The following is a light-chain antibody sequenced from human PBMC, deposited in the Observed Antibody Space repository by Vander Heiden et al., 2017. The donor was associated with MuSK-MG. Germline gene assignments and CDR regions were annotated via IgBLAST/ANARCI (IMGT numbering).Light chain of an antibody. CDR1: QTISNY. CDR3: QQSDSTPKT. Sequence: DIQMTQSPPSLSASVGDRVTITCRASQTISNYLNWYQHKPGKAPKLLIYEASSLYSGVSSRFSGSGTGTDFTLTISTLQPEDFATYYCQQSDSTPKTFGQGTLLETK. CDR2: EAS. J-gene: IGKJ5*01. V-gene: IGKV1-39*01.